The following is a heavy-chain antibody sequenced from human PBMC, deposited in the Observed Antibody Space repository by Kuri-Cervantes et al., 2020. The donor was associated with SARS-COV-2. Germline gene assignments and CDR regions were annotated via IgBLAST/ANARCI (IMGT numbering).Heavy chain of an antibody. D-gene: IGHD6-13*01. Sequence: LSLTCVASGFTFKSYGIHWIRQAPGKGLEWVSSISSSSSYIYYADSVKGRFTISRDNAKNSLYLQMNSLRAEDTAVYYCARYSSSWSYYWGQGTLVTVSS. CDR3: ARYSSSWSYY. CDR2: ISSSSSYI. CDR1: GFTFKSYG. J-gene: IGHJ4*02. V-gene: IGHV3-21*01.